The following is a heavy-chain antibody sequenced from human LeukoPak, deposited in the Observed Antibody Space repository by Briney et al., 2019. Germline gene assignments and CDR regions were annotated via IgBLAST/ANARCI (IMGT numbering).Heavy chain of an antibody. CDR1: GSTFNNYN. CDR3: ARGDDSSGWRGAAFDI. V-gene: IGHV3-21*01. J-gene: IGHJ3*02. CDR2: ISTSSNYI. D-gene: IGHD6-19*01. Sequence: GGSLRLSCAASGSTFNNYNMNWVRQAPGKWLEWVSSISTSSNYIYYADSVKGRFTISRDNAKNSLYLQMNSLRAEDTALYYCARGDDSSGWRGAAFDIWGQGTMVTVSS.